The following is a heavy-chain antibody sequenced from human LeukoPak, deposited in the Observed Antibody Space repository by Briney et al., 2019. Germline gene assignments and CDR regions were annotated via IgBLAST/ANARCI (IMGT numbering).Heavy chain of an antibody. CDR2: IYYSGST. V-gene: IGHV4-59*08. D-gene: IGHD1-26*01. CDR1: GASITSYY. Sequence: SETLSLTCTVSGASITSYYWSWIRQPPGKGLEWIGYIYYSGSTTYKPSLKSRVTISVDTSKNQFSLKLSSVTAADTAVYYCARLSIVGASNFDYWGQGTLVTVSS. J-gene: IGHJ4*02. CDR3: ARLSIVGASNFDY.